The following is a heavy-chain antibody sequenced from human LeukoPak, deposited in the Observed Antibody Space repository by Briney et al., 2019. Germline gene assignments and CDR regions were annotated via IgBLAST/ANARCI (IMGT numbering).Heavy chain of an antibody. D-gene: IGHD6-6*01. CDR3: ARETLAARMFDY. J-gene: IGHJ4*02. Sequence: GGSLRLSCAASGFTFSSYEINWVRQAPGKGLEWISYISSDGSSIFYADSVKGRFTISRDNAKNSLYLQMKSLRVEDTALYYCARETLAARMFDYWGQGALVTVSS. V-gene: IGHV3-48*03. CDR2: ISSDGSSI. CDR1: GFTFSSYE.